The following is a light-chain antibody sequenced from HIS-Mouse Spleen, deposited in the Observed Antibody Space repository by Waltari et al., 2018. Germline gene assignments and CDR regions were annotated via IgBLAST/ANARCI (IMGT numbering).Light chain of an antibody. V-gene: IGLV6-57*02. CDR2: EDN. CDR3: QSYDSSNWV. CDR1: SGSIARNY. Sequence: NFMLTQPHSVSESPGNTVTFSCTGSSGSIARNYVQRYQQRPGSAPTTVIYEDNQRPSGVPDRFSGSIDSSSNSASLTISGLKTEDEADYYCQSYDSSNWVFGGGTKLTVL. J-gene: IGLJ3*02.